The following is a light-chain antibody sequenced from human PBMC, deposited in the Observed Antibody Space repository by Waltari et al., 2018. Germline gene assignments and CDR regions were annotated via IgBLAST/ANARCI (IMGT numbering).Light chain of an antibody. V-gene: IGKV4-1*01. CDR2: WAS. CDR1: QSILYSSNNKNY. Sequence: DIVLTQFPASLAVSRGERASINCRSRQSILYSSNNKNYLVWYQQKPGQSPKLLMYWASTRESGVPDRFSGSGSGTDFTLTISSLQAEDVAVYYCQQYYGTPPTFGRGTKVEIK. CDR3: QQYYGTPPT. J-gene: IGKJ1*01.